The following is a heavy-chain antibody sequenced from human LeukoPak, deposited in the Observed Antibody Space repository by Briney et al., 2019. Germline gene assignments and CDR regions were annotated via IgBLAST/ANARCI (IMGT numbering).Heavy chain of an antibody. CDR2: ISYDGSNK. Sequence: GRSLRLSCAASGFTFSSYAMHWVRQAPGKGLEWVAVISYDGSNKYYADSVKGRFTISRVNSKNTLYLQMNSLRAEDTAVYYCARAPTVGYYFDYWGQGTLVTVSS. V-gene: IGHV3-30-3*01. D-gene: IGHD4-23*01. CDR3: ARAPTVGYYFDY. J-gene: IGHJ4*02. CDR1: GFTFSSYA.